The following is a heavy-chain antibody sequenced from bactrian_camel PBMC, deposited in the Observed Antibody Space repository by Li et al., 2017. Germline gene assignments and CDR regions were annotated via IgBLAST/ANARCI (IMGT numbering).Heavy chain of an antibody. D-gene: IGHD6*01. V-gene: IGHV3S55*01. Sequence: QLVESGGGSVQAGGSLRLSCTASGFTFENSTMGWFRQPPGKEREGVAAIDGDGLSNYADSVKGRFTISKDSAKNTLYLQMDGLKPDDTAAYYCAASSRAEAFRWRPEVVAGDFGYWGQGTQVTVS. CDR2: IDGDGLS. CDR1: GFTFENST. J-gene: IGHJ6*01. CDR3: AASSRAEAFRWRPEVVAGDFGY.